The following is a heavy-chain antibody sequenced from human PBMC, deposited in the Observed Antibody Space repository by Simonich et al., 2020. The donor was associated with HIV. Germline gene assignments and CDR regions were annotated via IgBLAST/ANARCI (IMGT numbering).Heavy chain of an antibody. J-gene: IGHJ3*01. CDR3: THWRITGNFDV. Sequence: QITLKESGPTLVKPTQTLTLTCTFSGFSLSTRGVGLGWILQPPEKALEWLALIYWDDDKRYSPSLKSRLIISKDTSKNQVVLTMTNMDPVDTATYYCTHWRITGNFDVWGPGTMVTVSS. V-gene: IGHV2-5*02. D-gene: IGHD2-8*02. CDR1: GFSLSTRGVG. CDR2: IYWDDDK.